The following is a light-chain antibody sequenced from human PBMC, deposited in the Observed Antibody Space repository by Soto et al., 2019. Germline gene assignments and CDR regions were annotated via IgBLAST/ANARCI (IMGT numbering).Light chain of an antibody. CDR1: QRVGSD. Sequence: EIVMTQSPGTVSVSPGERATLSCRASQRVGSDLAWYQQKPGQAPRLLIYHTSTRATGIPARFSGSGSGTEFTLTISSLHSEDSAVYYCQHYNNWPLTFGGGTKVDIK. CDR2: HTS. CDR3: QHYNNWPLT. V-gene: IGKV3-15*01. J-gene: IGKJ4*01.